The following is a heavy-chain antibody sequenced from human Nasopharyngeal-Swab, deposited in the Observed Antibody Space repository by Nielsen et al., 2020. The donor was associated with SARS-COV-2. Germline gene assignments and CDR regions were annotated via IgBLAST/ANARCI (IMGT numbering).Heavy chain of an antibody. D-gene: IGHD5-12*01. CDR3: ARGFIVATIFHSYYYMDV. CDR2: MNPNSGNT. V-gene: IGHV1-8*01. Sequence: WVRQAPGQGLEWMGWMNPNSGNTGYAQKFQGRVTMTRNTSISTAYMELSSLRSEDTAVYYCARGFIVATIFHSYYYMDVWGKGTTVTVSS. J-gene: IGHJ6*03.